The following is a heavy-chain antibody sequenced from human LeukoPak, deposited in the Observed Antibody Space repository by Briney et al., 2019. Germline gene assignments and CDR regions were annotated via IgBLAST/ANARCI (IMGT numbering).Heavy chain of an antibody. Sequence: SETLSLTCSVSGGSITSNDFYWAWIRQPPGKGLEWIGSIYYSGITYYNPSLKSRVTKSVDTSKNQFSLILRSVTAADTAVYYCARHVGSGNYFDYWGQGTLVTVSS. D-gene: IGHD2-15*01. CDR2: IYYSGIT. V-gene: IGHV4-39*01. J-gene: IGHJ4*02. CDR3: ARHVGSGNYFDY. CDR1: GGSITSNDFY.